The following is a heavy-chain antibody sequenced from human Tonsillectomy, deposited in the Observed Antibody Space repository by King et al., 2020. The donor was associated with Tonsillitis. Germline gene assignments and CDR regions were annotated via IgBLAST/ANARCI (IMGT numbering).Heavy chain of an antibody. V-gene: IGHV5-51*01. D-gene: IGHD6-13*01. CDR2: IYPGDSDT. CDR1: GYSFTSYW. J-gene: IGHJ4*02. Sequence: VQLVESGAEVKKPGESLKISCKGSGYSFTSYWIGWVRQMPGKGLEWMGIIYPGDSDTRYSPSFQGQVTISADKSISTAYLQWSSLKASDTAMYYCARTSDSSSWQRLFAFDYWGQGTLVTVSS. CDR3: ARTSDSSSWQRLFAFDY.